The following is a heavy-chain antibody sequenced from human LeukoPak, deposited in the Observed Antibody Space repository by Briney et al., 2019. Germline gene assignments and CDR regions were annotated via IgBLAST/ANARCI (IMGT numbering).Heavy chain of an antibody. D-gene: IGHD2-2*01. V-gene: IGHV1-8*01. CDR2: MNPNSGNT. CDR3: ARGRRVVPAAAYYYYYGMDV. CDR1: GYTFTSYD. J-gene: IGHJ6*02. Sequence: ASVKVSCKASGYTFTSYDINWVRQATGQGLEWMGWMNPNSGNTGYAQKFQGRVTMTRNTSISTAYMELSSLRSEDTAVYYCARGRRVVPAAAYYYYYGMDVWGQGTTVTASS.